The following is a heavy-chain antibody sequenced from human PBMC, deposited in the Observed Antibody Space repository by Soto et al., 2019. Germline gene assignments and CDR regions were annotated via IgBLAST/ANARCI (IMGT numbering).Heavy chain of an antibody. CDR2: IYYSGST. D-gene: IGHD6-13*01. Sequence: QLQLQESGPGLVKPSETLSLTCTVSGDSISSSIYYWGWIRQPPGKGLEWMGTIYYSGSTFYNPSLKGRVTISVDTSKNQSSLRLSSVPAADTAVYYCASQAAVGTRRGACYFDYWGQGTLVTVSS. CDR3: ASQAAVGTRRGACYFDY. CDR1: GDSISSSIYY. J-gene: IGHJ4*02. V-gene: IGHV4-39*01.